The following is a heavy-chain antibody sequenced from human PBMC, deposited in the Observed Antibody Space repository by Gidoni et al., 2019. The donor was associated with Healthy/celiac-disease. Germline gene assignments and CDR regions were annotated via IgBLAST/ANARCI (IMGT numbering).Heavy chain of an antibody. D-gene: IGHD3-3*01. Sequence: QVQLQQWGAGLLKPSETLSLTCAVYGGSFSGYYWSWIRQPPGKVLEWLGEINHSGSTTYNTSLTSRVTISVDTSKNQFSLKLSSVTSADTAVYFCARGGGGITIFGVVIRRCAFDIWGQGTMVTVSS. V-gene: IGHV4-34*01. J-gene: IGHJ3*02. CDR2: INHSGST. CDR3: ARGGGGITIFGVVIRRCAFDI. CDR1: GGSFSGYY.